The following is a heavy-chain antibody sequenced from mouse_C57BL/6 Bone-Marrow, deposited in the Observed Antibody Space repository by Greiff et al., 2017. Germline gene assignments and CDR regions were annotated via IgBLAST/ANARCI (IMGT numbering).Heavy chain of an antibody. J-gene: IGHJ3*01. CDR2: ISNLAYSI. CDR3: AILSGFAY. V-gene: IGHV5-15*01. CDR1: GFTFSDYG. Sequence: EVKLMESGGGLVQPGGSLKLSCAASGFTFSDYGMAWVRQAPRKGPEWVAFISNLAYSIYYADTVTGRFTISRENAKNTLYLERSSLRSEDAAMYYCAILSGFAYWGQGTLVTVSA.